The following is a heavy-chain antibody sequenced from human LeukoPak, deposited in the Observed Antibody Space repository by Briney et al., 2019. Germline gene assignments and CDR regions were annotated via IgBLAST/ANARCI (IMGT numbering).Heavy chain of an antibody. CDR2: ISTSGSTI. Sequence: PGGSLRLSCPASGFTFSDYYMSWIRQAPGKGLEWVSYISTSGSTIYYADSVKGRFTISRDNAKNSLYLQMNSLRAEDTAVYYCASVEYDYNPGSAWGQGTLVTVSS. D-gene: IGHD4-11*01. V-gene: IGHV3-11*04. CDR3: ASVEYDYNPGSA. CDR1: GFTFSDYY. J-gene: IGHJ5*02.